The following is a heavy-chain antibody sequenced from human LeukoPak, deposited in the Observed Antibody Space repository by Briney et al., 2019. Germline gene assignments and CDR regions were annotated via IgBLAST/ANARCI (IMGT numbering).Heavy chain of an antibody. V-gene: IGHV3-7*01. CDR2: IKQDGSEK. Sequence: PGGSLRLSCAASRFTFSSYWMGWVRQAPGKGLEWVANIKQDGSEKYYVDSVKGRFTISRDSAKNSVYLQMNSLRAEDTAVYYCARENYFDYWGQGTLVTVSS. CDR3: ARENYFDY. CDR1: RFTFSSYW. J-gene: IGHJ4*02.